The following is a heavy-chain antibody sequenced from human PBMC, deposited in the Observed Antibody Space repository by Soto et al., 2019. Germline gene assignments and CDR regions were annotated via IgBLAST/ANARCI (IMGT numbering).Heavy chain of an antibody. CDR1: GGTFSSYT. Sequence: GASVKVSCKASGGTFSSYTISWVRQAPGQGLEWMGRIIPILGIANYAQKFQGRVTITADKSTSTAYMELSSLRSEDTAVYYCASPKAARIYYFDYWGQGTLVTVSS. J-gene: IGHJ4*02. CDR3: ASPKAARIYYFDY. D-gene: IGHD6-13*01. CDR2: IIPILGIA. V-gene: IGHV1-69*02.